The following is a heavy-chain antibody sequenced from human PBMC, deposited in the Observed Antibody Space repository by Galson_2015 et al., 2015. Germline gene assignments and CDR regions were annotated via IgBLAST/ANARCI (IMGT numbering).Heavy chain of an antibody. CDR1: GGSISSGGYY. CDR3: AREWKDSGYDETRNWFDP. V-gene: IGHV4-31*03. Sequence: TLSLTCTVSGGSISSGGYYWSWIRQHPGKGLEWIGYIYYSGSTYYNPSLKSRVTISVDTSKNLFSLKLSSVTAADTAVYYCAREWKDSGYDETRNWFDPWGQGTLVTVSS. J-gene: IGHJ5*02. CDR2: IYYSGST. D-gene: IGHD5-12*01.